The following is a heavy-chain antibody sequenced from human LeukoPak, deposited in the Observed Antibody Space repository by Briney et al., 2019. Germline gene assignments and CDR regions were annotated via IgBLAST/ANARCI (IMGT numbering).Heavy chain of an antibody. CDR1: GGSISSGSYY. CDR3: ARYGIVGATLHHDAFDI. Sequence: SQTLSLTCTVSGGSISSGSYYWSWIRQPAGKGLEWIGRIYTSGSTNYNPSLKSRVTISVDTSKNQFSLKLSSVTAADTAVYYCARYGIVGATLHHDAFDIWGQGTMVTVSS. D-gene: IGHD1-26*01. V-gene: IGHV4-61*02. CDR2: IYTSGST. J-gene: IGHJ3*02.